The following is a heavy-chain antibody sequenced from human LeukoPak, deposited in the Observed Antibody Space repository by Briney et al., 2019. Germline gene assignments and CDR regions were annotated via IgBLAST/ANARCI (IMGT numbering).Heavy chain of an antibody. D-gene: IGHD3-10*01. V-gene: IGHV4-4*02. CDR2: INHSGST. J-gene: IGHJ4*02. Sequence: SETLSLTCAVSGASIFSSDWWSWVRQPPGKGLEWIGEINHSGSTNYNPSLKSRVTISVDTSKNQFSLKLSSVTAADTAVYYCARGGGLFDYWGQGTLVTVSS. CDR3: ARGGGLFDY. CDR1: GASIFSSDW.